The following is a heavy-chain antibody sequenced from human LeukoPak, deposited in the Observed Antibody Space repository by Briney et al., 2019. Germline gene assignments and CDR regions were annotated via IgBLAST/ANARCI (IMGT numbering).Heavy chain of an antibody. CDR2: INWNGGST. J-gene: IGHJ4*02. V-gene: IGHV3-20*04. CDR3: AKDPFGSGSYYNPRSYFDY. CDR1: GFTFDDYG. Sequence: PGGSLRLSCAASGFTFDDYGMSWVRQAPGKGLEWVSGINWNGGSTGYADSVKGRFTISRDNAKNSLYLQMNSLRAEVTAVYYCAKDPFGSGSYYNPRSYFDYRGQGTLVTVSS. D-gene: IGHD3-10*01.